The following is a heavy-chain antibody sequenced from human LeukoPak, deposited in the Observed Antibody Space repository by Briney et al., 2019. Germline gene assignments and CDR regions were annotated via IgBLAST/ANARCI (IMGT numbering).Heavy chain of an antibody. J-gene: IGHJ4*02. Sequence: PGGSLRLSCAASGFTFIDYDMHWVRQVIGKGLEWVSAIGIRGDTHYSGSVKGRFTISGENAESSLYLQMNSLRAEDTAVYYCARGGIQVSGIDEFDYWGQGTLVAVSS. V-gene: IGHV3-13*01. D-gene: IGHD6-19*01. CDR1: GFTFIDYD. CDR2: IGIRGDT. CDR3: ARGGIQVSGIDEFDY.